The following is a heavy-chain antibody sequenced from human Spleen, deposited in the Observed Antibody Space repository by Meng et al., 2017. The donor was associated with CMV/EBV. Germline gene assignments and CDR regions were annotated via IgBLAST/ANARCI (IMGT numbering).Heavy chain of an antibody. CDR2: IYYSGST. CDR3: ARDASTDPSAAEY. J-gene: IGHJ4*02. Sequence: SETLSLTCTVSGGSISSYYWSWIRQPPGKGLEWIGYIYYSGSTNYNPSLKSRVTISVDTSKNQFSLKLSSVTAADTAVYYCARDASTDPSAAEYWGQGKLVTVSS. D-gene: IGHD1-14*01. V-gene: IGHV4-59*01. CDR1: GGSISSYY.